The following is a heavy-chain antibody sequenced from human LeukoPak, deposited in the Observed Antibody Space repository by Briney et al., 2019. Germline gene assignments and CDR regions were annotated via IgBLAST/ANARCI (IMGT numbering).Heavy chain of an antibody. J-gene: IGHJ6*03. V-gene: IGHV3-23*01. Sequence: PGGSLRLSCAASGFTFSSYGMSWVRQAPGKGLERVSGITASGDNTYYADSVKGRFNISRDNSKSTLYLQMNSLRAEDTAVYYCATGYQYYDYYYMDVWGKGTTVTISS. D-gene: IGHD6-25*01. CDR3: ATGYQYYDYYYMDV. CDR1: GFTFSSYG. CDR2: ITASGDNT.